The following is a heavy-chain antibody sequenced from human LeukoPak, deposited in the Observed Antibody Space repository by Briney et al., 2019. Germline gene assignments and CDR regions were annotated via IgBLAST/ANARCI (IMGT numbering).Heavy chain of an antibody. CDR1: GFTVSSNY. Sequence: GGSLRLSCAASGFTVSSNYMSWVRQAPGKGLEWVSVIYSGGSTYYADSVKGRFTISRDNSKNTLYLQMNSLRAEDTAVYYCARASGPIAAAGSFDYWGQGTLVTVSS. D-gene: IGHD6-13*01. CDR2: IYSGGST. J-gene: IGHJ4*02. CDR3: ARASGPIAAAGSFDY. V-gene: IGHV3-53*01.